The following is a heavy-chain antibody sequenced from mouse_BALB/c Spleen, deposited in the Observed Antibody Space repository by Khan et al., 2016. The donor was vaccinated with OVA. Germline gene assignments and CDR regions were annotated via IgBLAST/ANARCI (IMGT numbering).Heavy chain of an antibody. CDR3: GRNHDYDESLAY. CDR1: GFSLTTYG. D-gene: IGHD2-4*01. J-gene: IGHJ3*01. Sequence: QVQLKESGPGLVQPSQSLSITCTVSGFSLTTYGVHWVRQSPGKGLEWLGVIWSGGSTDYNAAFISRLSISKDNSKSQVFFKMNSLQANDTAIYYRGRNHDYDESLAYWGQGTLVTVSA. CDR2: IWSGGST. V-gene: IGHV2-2*02.